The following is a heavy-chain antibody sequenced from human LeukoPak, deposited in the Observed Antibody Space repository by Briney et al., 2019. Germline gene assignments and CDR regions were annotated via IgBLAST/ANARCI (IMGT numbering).Heavy chain of an antibody. V-gene: IGHV4-38-2*02. CDR2: VYHVGTT. Sequence: SETLSLTCTVSGYSISSGYYWGWIRQPPGKGLEWIGVYHVGTTDYNPSLKSRVTISVDTSKNQFSLKLSSVTAADTAVYYCARDVEVVPAAIFSYYYYYMDVWGKGTTVTVSS. CDR1: GYSISSGYY. CDR3: ARDVEVVPAAIFSYYYYYMDV. J-gene: IGHJ6*03. D-gene: IGHD2-2*01.